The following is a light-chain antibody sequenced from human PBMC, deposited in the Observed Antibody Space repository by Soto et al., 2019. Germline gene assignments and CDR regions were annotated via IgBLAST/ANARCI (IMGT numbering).Light chain of an antibody. J-gene: IGLJ2*01. CDR1: SSNIGSNY. CDR2: ENN. Sequence: QSVLTQPPSVSAAPGQKATISCSGSSSNIGSNYVTWYQQLPGTAPKVLIYENNKRPSGTPDRFSGSKSGTSATLDITGLQTGDEADYHCGTWDNSLTSYVFGGGTKLTVL. V-gene: IGLV1-51*02. CDR3: GTWDNSLTSYV.